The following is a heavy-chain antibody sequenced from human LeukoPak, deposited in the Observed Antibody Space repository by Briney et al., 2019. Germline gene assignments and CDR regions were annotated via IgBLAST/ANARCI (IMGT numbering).Heavy chain of an antibody. CDR3: AKKWSGWYYFDY. D-gene: IGHD6-19*01. J-gene: IGHJ4*02. V-gene: IGHV3-30-3*02. CDR2: ISYDGTDK. Sequence: PGGSLRLSCAASGFTFSSYAIHWVRQAPGKGLEWVAVISYDGTDKYYADSVKGRFTISRDNSKNTLYLQMNSLRAEDTAVYYCAKKWSGWYYFDYWGQGTLVTVSS. CDR1: GFTFSSYA.